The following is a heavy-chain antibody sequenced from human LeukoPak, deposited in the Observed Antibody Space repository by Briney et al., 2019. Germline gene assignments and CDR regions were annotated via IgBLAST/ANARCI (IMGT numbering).Heavy chain of an antibody. CDR3: AREVEDYYGSGSYPDY. CDR2: IYYSGST. V-gene: IGHV4-39*02. J-gene: IGHJ4*02. CDR1: GGSISSSSYY. Sequence: PSETLSLTCTVSGGSISSSSYYWGWIRQPPGKGLEWIGSIYYSGSTYYNPSLKSRVTISVDTSKNQFSLKLSSVTAADTAVYYCAREVEDYYGSGSYPDYWGQGTLVTVSS. D-gene: IGHD3-10*01.